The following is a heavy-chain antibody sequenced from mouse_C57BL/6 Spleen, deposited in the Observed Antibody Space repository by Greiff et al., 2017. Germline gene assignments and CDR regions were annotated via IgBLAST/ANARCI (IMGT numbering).Heavy chain of an antibody. CDR1: GFTFTDYY. J-gene: IGHJ2*01. CDR3: ARYLTGYYFDY. D-gene: IGHD4-1*01. V-gene: IGHV7-3*01. Sequence: EVQLVESGGGLVQPGGSLSLSCAASGFTFTDYYMSWVRQLPGKALEWLGFIRNKANGYTTEYSASVKGRFTISRDNSQSILYLQIDALRAEDSATYYCARYLTGYYFDYWGQGTTLTVSS. CDR2: IRNKANGYTT.